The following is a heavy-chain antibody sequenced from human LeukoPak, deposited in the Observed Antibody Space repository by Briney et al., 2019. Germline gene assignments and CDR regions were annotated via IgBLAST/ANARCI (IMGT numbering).Heavy chain of an antibody. CDR2: ISRTGSSI. V-gene: IGHV3-48*03. CDR1: GFTLTRYE. CDR3: ARGPYSSNWYVDY. D-gene: IGHD6-13*01. J-gene: IGHJ4*02. Sequence: GGSLRLSCAASGFTLTRYEMHWVRLAPGKGLEWISYISRTGSSIYYADSVKGRFTISRDSAKHSLYLQMNTLRAEDTAVYYCARGPYSSNWYVDYWGQGTLVTVAS.